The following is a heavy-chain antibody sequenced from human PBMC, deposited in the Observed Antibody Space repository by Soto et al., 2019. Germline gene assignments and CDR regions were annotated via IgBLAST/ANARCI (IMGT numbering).Heavy chain of an antibody. V-gene: IGHV3-30*18. J-gene: IGHJ6*02. CDR1: GFTFSSYG. CDR3: AKVSTRNRYYYYGMDV. CDR2: ISYDGSNK. Sequence: PGGSLRLSCAASGFTFSSYGMHWVRQAPGKGLEWVAVISYDGSNKYYADSVKGRFTISRDNSKNTLYLQMNSLRAEDTAVYYRAKVSTRNRYYYYGMDVWGQGTTVTISS.